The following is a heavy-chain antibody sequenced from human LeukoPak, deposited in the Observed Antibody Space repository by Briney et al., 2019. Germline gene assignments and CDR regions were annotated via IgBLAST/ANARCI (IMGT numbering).Heavy chain of an antibody. CDR3: AKGLERESRLES. Sequence: GGSLRLSCAASGFTVSSNYMSWVRQAPGKGLEWVSVIYSGGSTYYADSVKGRFTISRDNSKNTLYLQMNNLRAEDTALYYCAKGLERESRLESWGQGTQVTVSS. J-gene: IGHJ4*02. D-gene: IGHD1-1*01. CDR2: IYSGGST. CDR1: GFTVSSNY. V-gene: IGHV3-53*01.